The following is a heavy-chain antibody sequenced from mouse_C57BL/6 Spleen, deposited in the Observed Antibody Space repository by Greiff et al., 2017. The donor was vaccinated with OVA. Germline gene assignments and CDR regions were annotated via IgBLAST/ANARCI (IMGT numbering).Heavy chain of an antibody. D-gene: IGHD3-1*01. V-gene: IGHV1-69*01. CDR3: ARWGSNSFDY. CDR2: IDPSDSYT. J-gene: IGHJ2*01. CDR1: GYTFTSYW. Sequence: VQLQQSGAELVMPGASVKLSCKASGYTFTSYWMHWVKQRPGQGLEWIGEIDPSDSYTNYNQKFKGKSTLTVDKSSSTAYMQLSSLTSEDSAVYYCARWGSNSFDYWGQGTTLTVSS.